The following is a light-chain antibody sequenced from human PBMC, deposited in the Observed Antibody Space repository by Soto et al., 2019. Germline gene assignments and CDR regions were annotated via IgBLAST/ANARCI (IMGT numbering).Light chain of an antibody. V-gene: IGKV1-5*03. CDR3: KQYHNWPA. CDR1: QTISSW. Sequence: DIQMTQSPSTLSGSVGDRVTITCRASQTISSWLAWYQQKPGKAPKLLIYKASHLESGVPSRFSGSGSGTEFTLTISSLQPGDLAVYYCKQYHNWPAFGQGTKV. J-gene: IGKJ1*01. CDR2: KAS.